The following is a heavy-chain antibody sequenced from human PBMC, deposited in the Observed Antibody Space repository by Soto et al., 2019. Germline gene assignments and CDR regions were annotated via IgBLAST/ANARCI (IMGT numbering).Heavy chain of an antibody. CDR2: MHYSGIS. CDR1: GVSISSSTYY. Sequence: QLQLQESGPGLVKPSETLSLTCTVSGVSISSSTYYWGWIRQPPGRGLEWIATMHYSGISFYNLSLKSRVTMSGDTSKYQFSLKLTSATAADTAAYFGARRSGGAPFDSWGRGTLVTVSS. J-gene: IGHJ4*02. CDR3: ARRSGGAPFDS. V-gene: IGHV4-39*01. D-gene: IGHD3-10*01.